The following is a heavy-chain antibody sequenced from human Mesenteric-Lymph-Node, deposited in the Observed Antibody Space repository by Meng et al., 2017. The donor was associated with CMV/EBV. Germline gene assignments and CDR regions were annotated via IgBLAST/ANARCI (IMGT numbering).Heavy chain of an antibody. J-gene: IGHJ6*02. CDR1: GGSISSGSYY. V-gene: IGHV4-39*07. CDR2: SYYSGST. CDR3: AREGNQLLGYYYYGMDV. Sequence: SETLSLTCTVSGGSISSGSYYWGWIRHPPGKGLEWIGNSYYSGSTYYNPSLKSRVTISLDTSKNHFSLELSSVTAADTAVYYCAREGNQLLGYYYYGMDVWGQGTTVTVSS. D-gene: IGHD2-2*01.